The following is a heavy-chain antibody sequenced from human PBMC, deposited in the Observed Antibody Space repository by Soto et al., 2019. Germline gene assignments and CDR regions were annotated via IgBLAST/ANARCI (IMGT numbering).Heavy chain of an antibody. D-gene: IGHD3-10*01. CDR3: ARDDSGLLGY. J-gene: IGHJ4*02. Sequence: QVQLAQSGAEVKKPGASVKVSCKASGYTFTNNPMHWVRQAPGQRLEWMGWINAGNGNTKYSQKFQGRVTITRDTSASTAYMDMSSLTSEDTAVYYCARDDSGLLGYWGQGTLVTVS. CDR1: GYTFTNNP. V-gene: IGHV1-3*01. CDR2: INAGNGNT.